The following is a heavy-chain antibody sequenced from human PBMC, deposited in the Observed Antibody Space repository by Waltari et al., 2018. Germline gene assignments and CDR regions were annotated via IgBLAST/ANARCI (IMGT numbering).Heavy chain of an antibody. CDR3: TRAQYYRLYHGFDY. V-gene: IGHV3-7*03. D-gene: IGHD2-8*01. J-gene: IGHJ4*02. Sequence: EVQLVESGGGLVQPGGSLRLRCATHGFGFDNYWMSWVRQAQGKGLEWVANINQEGSVKNYAASVKGRFTISRDSAKSSLSLQMNSLTLDDTAVYYCTRAQYYRLYHGFDYWGQGTLVTVSS. CDR2: INQEGSVK. CDR1: GFGFDNYW.